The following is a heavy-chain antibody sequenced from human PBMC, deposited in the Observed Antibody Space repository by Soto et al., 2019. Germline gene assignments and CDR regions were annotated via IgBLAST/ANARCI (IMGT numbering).Heavy chain of an antibody. CDR2: INPVESEK. CDR3: ARDPAWGSLDY. CDR1: GFTFSNSW. J-gene: IGHJ4*02. D-gene: IGHD7-27*01. V-gene: IGHV3-7*01. Sequence: EVQLVESGGGLVQPGGSLRLSCAASGFTFSNSWMSWVRQAPGKGLEWVADINPVESEKYYVDSVKGRFTVSRDNAKNSLYLQMNSLRVEDTALYYCARDPAWGSLDYWGLGTLVIVSS.